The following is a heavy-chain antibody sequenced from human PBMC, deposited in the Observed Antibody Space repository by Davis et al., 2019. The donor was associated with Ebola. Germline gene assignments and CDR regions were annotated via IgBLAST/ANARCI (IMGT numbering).Heavy chain of an antibody. CDR1: GGSISSYY. J-gene: IGHJ4*02. CDR3: ARARSLAAAGMGFDY. Sequence: SETLSLTCTVSGGSISSYYWSWIRQPPGKGLEWIGYIYYGGSTNYYPSLKSRVTTSVDTSKNQFSLKLSSVTAADTAVYYCARARSLAAAGMGFDYWGQGTLVTVSS. V-gene: IGHV4-59*01. D-gene: IGHD6-13*01. CDR2: IYYGGST.